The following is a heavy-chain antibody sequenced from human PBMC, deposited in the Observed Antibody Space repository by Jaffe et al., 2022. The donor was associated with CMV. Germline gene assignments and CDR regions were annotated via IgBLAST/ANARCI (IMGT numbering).Heavy chain of an antibody. D-gene: IGHD2-15*01. J-gene: IGHJ4*02. V-gene: IGHV3-9*01. CDR1: GFTFDDYA. Sequence: EVQLVESGGGLVQPGRSLRLSCAASGFTFDDYAMHWVRQAPGKGLEWVSGISWNSGSIGYADSVKGRFTISRDNAKNSLYLQMNSLRAEDTALYYCAKDYCSGGSCYTPHFDYWGQGTLVTVSS. CDR3: AKDYCSGGSCYTPHFDY. CDR2: ISWNSGSI.